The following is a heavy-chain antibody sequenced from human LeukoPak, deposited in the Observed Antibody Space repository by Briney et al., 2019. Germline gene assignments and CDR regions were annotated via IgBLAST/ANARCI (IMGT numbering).Heavy chain of an antibody. V-gene: IGHV3-74*01. CDR2: INSDGSST. D-gene: IGHD4-11*01. CDR1: GFTFSSYW. CDR3: ASLGYSKGYYYGMDV. J-gene: IGHJ6*02. Sequence: GGSLRLSCAASGFTFSSYWMHWVRQAPGKGLVWVSRINSDGSSTSYADSVKARFTISRDNAKNTLYLQMKSLRAEDTALYYCASLGYSKGYYYGMDVWGQGTTVTVSS.